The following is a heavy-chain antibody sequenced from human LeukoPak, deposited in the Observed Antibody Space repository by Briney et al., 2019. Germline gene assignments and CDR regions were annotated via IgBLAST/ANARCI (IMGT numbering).Heavy chain of an antibody. J-gene: IGHJ6*04. V-gene: IGHV3-23*01. D-gene: IGHD3-10*01. Sequence: GGSLRLSCAASGFTFSSYGMSWVRRAPGKWLEWVSAISGSGGSTYYADSVKGRFTISRDNSKNTLYLQMNSLRAEDTAVYYCAKGDYGSGSFEVDVWGKGTTVTISS. CDR1: GFTFSSYG. CDR2: ISGSGGST. CDR3: AKGDYGSGSFEVDV.